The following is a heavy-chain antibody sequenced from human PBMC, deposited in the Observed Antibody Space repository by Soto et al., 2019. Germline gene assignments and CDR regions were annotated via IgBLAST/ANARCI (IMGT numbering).Heavy chain of an antibody. D-gene: IGHD1-26*01. J-gene: IGHJ3*01. Sequence: SETLSLTCTVSGGSISSGNNYWSWIRQHPEKGLEWIGYISFAGTTHYNPSLMSRVSISMDTSKNQFSLKVRSVTAADTAVFYCAREVRVGADSDAFDVWGQGTMVTVSS. CDR2: ISFAGTT. CDR1: GGSISSGNNY. CDR3: AREVRVGADSDAFDV. V-gene: IGHV4-31*03.